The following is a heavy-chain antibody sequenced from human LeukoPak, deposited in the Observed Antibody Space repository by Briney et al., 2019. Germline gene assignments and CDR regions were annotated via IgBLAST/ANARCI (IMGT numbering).Heavy chain of an antibody. V-gene: IGHV4-59*01. CDR1: GGSISSYY. CDR3: ARVGLYYYDSSGYWAFDI. J-gene: IGHJ3*02. D-gene: IGHD3-22*01. CDR2: IYYSGST. Sequence: ASETLSLTCTVSGGSISSYYWSWIRQPPGKGLEWIGYIYYSGSTNYNPSLKSRVTISVDTSKNQFSLKLSSVTAADTAVYYCARVGLYYYDSSGYWAFDIWSQGTMVTVPS.